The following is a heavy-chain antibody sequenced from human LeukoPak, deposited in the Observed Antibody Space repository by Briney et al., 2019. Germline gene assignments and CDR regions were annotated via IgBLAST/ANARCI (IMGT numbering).Heavy chain of an antibody. Sequence: QPGGSLRLSCAASGFTFDDYAMHWVRQAPGKGLEWVSGISWNSGSIGYADSVKGRFTISRDNAKNSLYLQMNSLRAEDTALYYCAKDYGSGSYQGYFDYWGQGTLVTVSS. CDR2: ISWNSGSI. CDR1: GFTFDDYA. J-gene: IGHJ4*02. CDR3: AKDYGSGSYQGYFDY. V-gene: IGHV3-9*01. D-gene: IGHD3-10*01.